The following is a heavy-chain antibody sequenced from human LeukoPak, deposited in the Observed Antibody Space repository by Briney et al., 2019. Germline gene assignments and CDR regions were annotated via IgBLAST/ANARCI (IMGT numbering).Heavy chain of an antibody. J-gene: IGHJ4*02. CDR2: ISYDGSNK. CDR1: GFTFSTYA. V-gene: IGHV3-30-3*01. D-gene: IGHD6-6*01. Sequence: GGSLRLSCAASGFTFSTYAMHWVRQAPGKGLEWVAVISYDGSNKYYADSVKGRFTISRDNSKNTLYLQMNSLRAEDTAVYYCARDPESSSFFDYWGQGTLVTVSS. CDR3: ARDPESSSFFDY.